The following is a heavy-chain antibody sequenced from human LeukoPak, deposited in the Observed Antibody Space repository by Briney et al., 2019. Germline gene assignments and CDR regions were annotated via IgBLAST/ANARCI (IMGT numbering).Heavy chain of an antibody. CDR3: ARARQFGSGWTAYFDH. V-gene: IGHV3-23*01. CDR1: GFTLSSHA. CDR2: IHSGGGT. J-gene: IGHJ4*02. Sequence: GGSLRLSCAASGFTLSSHAMSWVRQAPGKGLEWVSAIHSGGGTYYADSVRGRFTISRHNSQSTLYLQMNSLKAEDTAVYYCARARQFGSGWTAYFDHWAREPWSPSPQ. D-gene: IGHD6-19*01.